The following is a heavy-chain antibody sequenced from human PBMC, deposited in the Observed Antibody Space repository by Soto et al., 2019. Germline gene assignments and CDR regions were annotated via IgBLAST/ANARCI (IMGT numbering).Heavy chain of an antibody. CDR1: EFTFSNYW. CDR3: ARDAGYSGLGVY. Sequence: GGSLRLSCVDSEFTFSNYWMSWVRQAPGKGLEWVANIKEDGSERYYLDSVKGRFTISRDNTRNSLFLQMNSLRAEDTAVYFCARDAGYSGLGVYWGQGALVTVSS. J-gene: IGHJ4*02. CDR2: IKEDGSER. D-gene: IGHD3-16*01. V-gene: IGHV3-7*01.